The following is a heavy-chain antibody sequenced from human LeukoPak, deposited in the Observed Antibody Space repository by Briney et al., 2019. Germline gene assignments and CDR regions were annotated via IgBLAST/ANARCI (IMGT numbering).Heavy chain of an antibody. CDR1: GFTFSSYS. J-gene: IGHJ6*04. D-gene: IGHD2-2*01. V-gene: IGHV3-23*01. CDR3: ASYRLPYQPPDV. Sequence: GGSLRLSCAASGFTFSSYSMSWVRQAPGKGLEWVSSISASPFSTYYADSVKGRFTISRDNSKNTLYLQMNSLRAEDTAVYYCASYRLPYQPPDVWGKGTTVTISS. CDR2: ISASPFST.